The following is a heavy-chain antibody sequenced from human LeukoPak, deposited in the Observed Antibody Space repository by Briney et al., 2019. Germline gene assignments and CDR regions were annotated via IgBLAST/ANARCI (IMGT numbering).Heavy chain of an antibody. J-gene: IGHJ4*02. V-gene: IGHV3-30-3*01. CDR3: ALFAFDY. CDR1: GFTFSSYA. CDR2: ISYDGSNK. D-gene: IGHD2-21*01. Sequence: GGSLRLSCAASGFTFSSYAMHWVRQAPGKGLEWVAVISYDGSNKYYADSVKGRFTISRDNSKNTLYLQMNSLRAEDTAVYYCALFAFDYWGQGTLVTVSS.